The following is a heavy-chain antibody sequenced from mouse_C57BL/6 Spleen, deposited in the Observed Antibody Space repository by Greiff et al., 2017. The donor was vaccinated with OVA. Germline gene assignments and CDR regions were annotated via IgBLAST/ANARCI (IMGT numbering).Heavy chain of an antibody. CDR3: ARNYGSTSGYAMDY. Sequence: QVQLKESGPELVKPGASVKISCKASGYAFSSSWMNWVKQRPGKGLEWIGRIYPGDGDTNYNGKFKGKATLTADKSSSTAYMQLSSLTSEDSAVYFCARNYGSTSGYAMDYWGQGTSVTVSS. D-gene: IGHD1-1*01. CDR1: GYAFSSSW. CDR2: IYPGDGDT. V-gene: IGHV1-82*01. J-gene: IGHJ4*01.